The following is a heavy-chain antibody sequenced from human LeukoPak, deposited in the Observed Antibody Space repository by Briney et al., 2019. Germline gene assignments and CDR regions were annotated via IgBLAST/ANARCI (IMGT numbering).Heavy chain of an antibody. CDR1: GGSISGYY. D-gene: IGHD6-19*01. CDR3: AGTGIAVAGYWYFDL. CDR2: IYYTGST. V-gene: IGHV4-59*03. J-gene: IGHJ2*01. Sequence: SETLSLTCTVSGGSISGYYWSWIRQSPGKGLESLGYIYYTGSTNYNPSLKSRVTMSVDTSNNQFSLRLSSVTAADTAVYYCAGTGIAVAGYWYFDLWGRGTLVTVSS.